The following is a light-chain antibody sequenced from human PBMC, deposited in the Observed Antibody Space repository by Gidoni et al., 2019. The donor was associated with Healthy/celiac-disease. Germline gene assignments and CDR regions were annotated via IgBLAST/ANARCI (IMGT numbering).Light chain of an antibody. V-gene: IGLV6-57*02. CDR3: QSYDSSNHAV. J-gene: IGLJ7*01. Sequence: FMLPQPHSVSESPGKPVTISCTGSSGSIASNYVQWYQQRPGSAPTTVIYEDNQRPSGVPDRFSGSIDSSSNSASLTISGLKTEDEADYYCQSYDSSNHAVFGGGTQLTVL. CDR1: SGSIASNY. CDR2: EDN.